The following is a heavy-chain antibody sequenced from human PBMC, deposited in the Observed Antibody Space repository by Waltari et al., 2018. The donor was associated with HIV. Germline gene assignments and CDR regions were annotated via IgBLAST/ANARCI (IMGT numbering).Heavy chain of an antibody. V-gene: IGHV3-23*04. CDR3: AKWPNSPIAVRNYYYFDL. D-gene: IGHD3-22*01. CDR1: GFTFNIYA. CDR2: ISASGGTR. J-gene: IGHJ2*01. Sequence: EEQMVESGGRLIQPGGSLRLSCGASGFTFNIYAMHWVRQAPGKGLEWVLCISASGGTRNYAESMKCRFTMSRDNPKNKLLLQMKSLRVEDTAVYFCAKWPNSPIAVRNYYYFDLWGRGTLVTVSS.